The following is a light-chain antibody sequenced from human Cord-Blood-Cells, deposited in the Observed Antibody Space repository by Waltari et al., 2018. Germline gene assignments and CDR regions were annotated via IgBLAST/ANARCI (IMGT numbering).Light chain of an antibody. J-gene: IGLJ2*01. CDR1: RSDVGSYNR. CDR2: EVS. CDR3: SSYTSSSTVV. Sequence: QSALTQPPSVSGSPGQSGPISCTGTRSDVGSYNRVSWYKQPPGTAPKPMIYEVSNRPSGVPDRFSGSKSGNTASLTISGLQAEDEADYYCSSYTSSSTVVFGGGTKLTVL. V-gene: IGLV2-18*02.